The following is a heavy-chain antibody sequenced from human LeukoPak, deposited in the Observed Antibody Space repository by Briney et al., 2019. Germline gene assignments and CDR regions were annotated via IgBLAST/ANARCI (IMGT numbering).Heavy chain of an antibody. CDR1: GGTFSSYA. J-gene: IGHJ5*02. CDR2: IIPIFGTA. D-gene: IGHD2-15*01. Sequence: GASVKVSCKASGGTFSSYAISWVRQAPGQGLEWMGGIIPIFGTANYAQKFQGRVTITTDESTSTAYMELSSLRSEDTAVFYCAHSGGSHPRLGYNWFDPWGQGTLVTVSS. CDR3: AHSGGSHPRLGYNWFDP. V-gene: IGHV1-69*05.